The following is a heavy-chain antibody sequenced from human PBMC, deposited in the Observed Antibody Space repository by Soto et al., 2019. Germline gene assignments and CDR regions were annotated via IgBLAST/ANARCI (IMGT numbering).Heavy chain of an antibody. D-gene: IGHD1-26*01. CDR2: IYYSGTT. CDR1: GGSISSYY. J-gene: IGHJ4*02. CDR3: ARVLPTPNYFDY. V-gene: IGHV4-59*01. Sequence: SETLSLTCTVSGGSISSYYWSWIRQPPGKGLEWIGYIYYSGTTNYSPSLKSRVTMSVDTSKNQFSLKLSSVSAADTAVYCCARVLPTPNYFDYWGQGTLVTVSS.